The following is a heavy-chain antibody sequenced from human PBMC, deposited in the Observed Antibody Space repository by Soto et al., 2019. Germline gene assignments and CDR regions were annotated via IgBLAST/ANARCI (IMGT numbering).Heavy chain of an antibody. Sequence: PSQTLSLTCAISGDSLSRNTASWNWIRQSPSRGLEWLGRTYFRSKWYNDYAVSVKSRIIINPETSNNQFSLQLNSVTPEDTAVYFCAKGDNLGPKTGYAFDPWGQG. CDR2: TYFRSKWYN. V-gene: IGHV6-1*01. CDR1: GDSLSRNTAS. D-gene: IGHD5-12*01. CDR3: AKGDNLGPKTGYAFDP. J-gene: IGHJ5*02.